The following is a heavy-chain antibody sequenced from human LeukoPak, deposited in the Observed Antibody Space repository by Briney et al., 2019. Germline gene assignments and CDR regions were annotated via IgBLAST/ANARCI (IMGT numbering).Heavy chain of an antibody. CDR3: ARGTYDRPPYAFDI. V-gene: IGHV3-21*01. CDR1: GFIVSSNY. Sequence: GGSLRLSCVASGFIVSSNYMSWVRQAPGKGLEWVSSISSSSSYIYYADSVKGRFTISRDNAKNSLYLQMNSLRAEDTAVYYCARGTYDRPPYAFDIWGQGTMVTVSS. J-gene: IGHJ3*02. D-gene: IGHD3-22*01. CDR2: ISSSSSYI.